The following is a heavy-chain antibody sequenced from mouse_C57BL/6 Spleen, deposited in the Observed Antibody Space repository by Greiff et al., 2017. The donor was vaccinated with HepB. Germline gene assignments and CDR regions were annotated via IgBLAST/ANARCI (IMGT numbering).Heavy chain of an antibody. CDR3: ARGAGGGYFYFDY. J-gene: IGHJ2*01. Sequence: VQLQQSGAELVRPGSSVKLSCKASGYTFTSYWMHWVKQRPIQGLEWIGNIDPSDSETHYNQKFKDKATLTVDKSSSTAYMQLSSLTSEDSAVYYCARGAGGGYFYFDYWGQGTTLTVSS. CDR2: IDPSDSET. CDR1: GYTFTSYW. V-gene: IGHV1-52*01. D-gene: IGHD2-3*01.